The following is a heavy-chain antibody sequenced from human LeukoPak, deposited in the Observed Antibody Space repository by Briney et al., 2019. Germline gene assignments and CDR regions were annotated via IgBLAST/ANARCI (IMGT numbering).Heavy chain of an antibody. CDR3: ARVGNYDIGDALDI. V-gene: IGHV4-31*03. CDR2: IYYSGST. D-gene: IGHD3-9*01. J-gene: IGHJ3*02. Sequence: SETLSLTCTVSGGSISSGGYYWSWIRQHPGKGLEWIGYIYYSGSTYYNPSLKSRVTISVDTSKNQFSLKLSSVTAADTAVYYCARVGNYDIGDALDIWGQGTMVTVSS. CDR1: GGSISSGGYY.